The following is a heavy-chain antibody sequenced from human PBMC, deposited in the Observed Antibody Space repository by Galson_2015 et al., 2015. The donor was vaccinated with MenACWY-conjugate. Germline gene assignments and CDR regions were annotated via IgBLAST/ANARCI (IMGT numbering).Heavy chain of an antibody. CDR2: INRDGRST. Sequence: SLRLSGAASGFTFSTYWMHWVRHAPGNGLVWVSRINRDGRSTSYADSVEGRFTIPRDNAENTLYLQMNSLRAEDTAVYYCARLGGNYRTTSHFDYWGQGTLVTVSS. J-gene: IGHJ4*02. V-gene: IGHV3-74*01. CDR1: GFTFSTYW. D-gene: IGHD1-26*01. CDR3: ARLGGNYRTTSHFDY.